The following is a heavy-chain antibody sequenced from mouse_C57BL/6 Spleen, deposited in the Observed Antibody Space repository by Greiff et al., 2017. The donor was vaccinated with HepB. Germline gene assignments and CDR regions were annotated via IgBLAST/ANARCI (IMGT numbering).Heavy chain of an antibody. V-gene: IGHV3-6*01. D-gene: IGHD1-1*01. Sequence: VQLQQSGPGLVKPSQSLSLTCSVTGYSITSCYYWNWIRQFPGNKLEWMGYISYDGSNNYNPSLKNRNSVTRDTSKNQFFLKLNSVTTEDTATYYCARNFYYNGSSYLDWFAYWGQGTLVTVSA. J-gene: IGHJ3*01. CDR2: ISYDGSN. CDR3: ARNFYYNGSSYLDWFAY. CDR1: GYSITSCYY.